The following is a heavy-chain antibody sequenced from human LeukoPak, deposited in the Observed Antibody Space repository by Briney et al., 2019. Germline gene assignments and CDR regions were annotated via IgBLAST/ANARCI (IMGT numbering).Heavy chain of an antibody. CDR2: ISSSGSTI. CDR1: GFTFSSYE. Sequence: GGSLRLSCAASGFTFSSYEMNWVRQAPGKGLEWVSYISSSGSTIYYADSVKGRFTISRDNAKISLYLQMNSLRAEDTAVYYCARGDDYGGKPFDYWGQGTLVTVSS. D-gene: IGHD4-23*01. V-gene: IGHV3-48*03. J-gene: IGHJ4*02. CDR3: ARGDDYGGKPFDY.